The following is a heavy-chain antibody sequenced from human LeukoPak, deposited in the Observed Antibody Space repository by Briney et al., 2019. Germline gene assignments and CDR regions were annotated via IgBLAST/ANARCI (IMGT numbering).Heavy chain of an antibody. Sequence: QPGGSLRLSCAASGFTFSYYWMHWVRQAPGKGLVWVSRINSGGSSTNYADSVKGRFTISRDNAKNTLYLQMNSLRAEDTAVYYCALPLRDGDFYFDYWGQGTLVTVSS. V-gene: IGHV3-74*01. CDR3: ALPLRDGDFYFDY. D-gene: IGHD4-17*01. CDR1: GFTFSYYW. J-gene: IGHJ4*02. CDR2: INSGGSST.